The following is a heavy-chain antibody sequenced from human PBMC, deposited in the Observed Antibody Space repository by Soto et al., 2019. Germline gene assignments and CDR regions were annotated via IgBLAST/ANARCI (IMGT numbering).Heavy chain of an antibody. Sequence: PGGSLRLSCAASGFTFSDYYMTWLRQAPGKGLEWLSYISSRSTYTNYADSVQGRFTISRDNAKNSLYLQMNSLRAEDTAVYYCARGNYGWYLGDFDYWGQGTLVSVSS. J-gene: IGHJ4*02. D-gene: IGHD6-19*01. CDR1: GFTFSDYY. CDR3: ARGNYGWYLGDFDY. CDR2: ISSRSTYT. V-gene: IGHV3-11*05.